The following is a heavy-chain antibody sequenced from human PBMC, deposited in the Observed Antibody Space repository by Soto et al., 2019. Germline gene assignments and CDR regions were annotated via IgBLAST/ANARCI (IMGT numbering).Heavy chain of an antibody. Sequence: ASVKVSCKASGYTFTSYGISWVRQAPGRGLEWMGWISAYNGNTNYAQKLQGRVTMTTDTSTSTAYMELRSLRSDDTAVYYCARDIVVVPAAIRGVYYYYYGMDVWGQGTTVTVSS. CDR2: ISAYNGNT. CDR3: ARDIVVVPAAIRGVYYYYYGMDV. V-gene: IGHV1-18*04. CDR1: GYTFTSYG. J-gene: IGHJ6*02. D-gene: IGHD2-2*02.